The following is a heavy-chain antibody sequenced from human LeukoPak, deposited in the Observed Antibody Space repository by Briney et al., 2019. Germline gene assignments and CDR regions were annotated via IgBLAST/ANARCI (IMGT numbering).Heavy chain of an antibody. CDR2: IYHSGSP. CDR3: ARVNINNWHSCDY. CDR1: GVSISSNNW. Sequence: KASGSLSLTCAVSGVSISSNNWWGWGRQPPGKGVEWIGEIYHSGSPNYNPSLKSRVTISVDKSRNHFSLNLSSLTAADTAVYYCARVNINNWHSCDYWGQGTLVTVSS. D-gene: IGHD1-1*01. V-gene: IGHV4-4*02. J-gene: IGHJ4*02.